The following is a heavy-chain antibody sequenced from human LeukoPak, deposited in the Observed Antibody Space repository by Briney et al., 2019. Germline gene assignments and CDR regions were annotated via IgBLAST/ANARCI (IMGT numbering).Heavy chain of an antibody. D-gene: IGHD3-22*01. Sequence: PGGSLRLSCAASGFSFSSYWMTWVRQAPGKGLEWVANIRQDGSDKNYVDSVKGRFTISRDNAKNSLYLQMNSLRAEDTAVYFCARVTRGVNSYDNSGYYYFDYWGQGTLVTVSS. CDR1: GFSFSSYW. J-gene: IGHJ4*02. CDR2: IRQDGSDK. V-gene: IGHV3-7*01. CDR3: ARVTRGVNSYDNSGYYYFDY.